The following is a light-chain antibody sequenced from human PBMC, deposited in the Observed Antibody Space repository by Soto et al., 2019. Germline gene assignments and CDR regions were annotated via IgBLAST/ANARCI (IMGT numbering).Light chain of an antibody. CDR2: EVS. V-gene: IGLV2-14*01. Sequence: QSALTQPASVSGSPGQSITISCTGSSSDVGGHNYVSWYQHHPGKAPKLVIYEVSNRPSGVSYRFSAPKSGNTASLTISGLQAADEADYFCCSYTSSSSYVFGTGTKVTVL. J-gene: IGLJ1*01. CDR1: SSDVGGHNY. CDR3: CSYTSSSSYV.